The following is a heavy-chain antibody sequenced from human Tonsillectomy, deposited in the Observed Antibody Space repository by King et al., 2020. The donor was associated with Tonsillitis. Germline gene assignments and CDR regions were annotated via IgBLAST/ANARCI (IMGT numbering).Heavy chain of an antibody. CDR1: GDSINGYD. D-gene: IGHD6-19*01. Sequence: VQLQESGPGLVKASQTLSLTCTVSGDSINGYDWNWSRLPQGRPLEWVGYIYYTGTTNYNTYLNHRITMTVEKSNNQFSLRLSFVTAADTAVYFCASWGHRCGWSPQSFDSCGQGTMVTVSS. V-gene: IGHV4-59*01. J-gene: IGHJ3*02. CDR3: ASWGHRCGWSPQSFDS. CDR2: IYYTGTT.